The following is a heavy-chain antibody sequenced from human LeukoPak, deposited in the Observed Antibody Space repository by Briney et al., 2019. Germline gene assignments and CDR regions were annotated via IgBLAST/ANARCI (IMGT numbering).Heavy chain of an antibody. CDR3: ARVRDGYNSGAFDI. CDR1: GFTFSTYN. D-gene: IGHD5-24*01. Sequence: PGGSLRLSCAASGFTFSTYNMNWVRQAPGKGLEWVSSISGTGSSTYYTDSVKGRFTISRDNAKNSLYLQMNSLRAEDTAVYYCARVRDGYNSGAFDIWGQGTMVTVSS. J-gene: IGHJ3*02. CDR2: ISGTGSST. V-gene: IGHV3-48*01.